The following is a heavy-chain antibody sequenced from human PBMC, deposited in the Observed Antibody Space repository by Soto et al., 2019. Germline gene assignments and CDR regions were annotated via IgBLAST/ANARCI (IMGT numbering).Heavy chain of an antibody. D-gene: IGHD3-22*01. CDR1: GFTFSSYG. V-gene: IGHV3-30*18. J-gene: IGHJ4*02. CDR2: ISYDGSNK. Sequence: GGALRLSCAASGFTFSSYGMHWVRQAPGKGLEWVAVISYDGSNKYYADSVKGRFTISRDNSKNTLYLQMNSLRAEDTAVYYCAKGEYYDSSGYYYASHFDYWGQGT. CDR3: AKGEYYDSSGYYYASHFDY.